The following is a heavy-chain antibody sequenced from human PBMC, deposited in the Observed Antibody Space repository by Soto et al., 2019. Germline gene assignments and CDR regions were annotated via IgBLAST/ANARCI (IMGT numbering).Heavy chain of an antibody. CDR3: ARDDAISGRARAFDG. J-gene: IGHJ3*01. D-gene: IGHD6-25*01. CDR1: GYTFSTYY. V-gene: IGHV1-18*01. Sequence: QVRLVQSGTVVTEPGASVKVSCKASGYTFSTYYISWVRQAPGQGLQWLGGISGFNGNTFSPQEVQDRVVMTMDTSTTTAYMELPSLRAADTAVYYCARDDAISGRARAFDGWGQGTLVIVSS. CDR2: ISGFNGNT.